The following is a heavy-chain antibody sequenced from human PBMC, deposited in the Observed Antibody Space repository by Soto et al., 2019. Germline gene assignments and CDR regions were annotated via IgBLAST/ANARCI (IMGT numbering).Heavy chain of an antibody. CDR1: GYTFTSYG. Sequence: ASVKASCKASGYTFTSYGISWVRQAPGQGLEWMGWISAYNGNTNYAQKLQGRVTMTTDTSTSTAYMELRSLRSDDTAVYYCARDITAYSSSWYSPAPHDYWGQGTLVTVSS. CDR3: ARDITAYSSSWYSPAPHDY. D-gene: IGHD6-13*01. J-gene: IGHJ4*02. CDR2: ISAYNGNT. V-gene: IGHV1-18*04.